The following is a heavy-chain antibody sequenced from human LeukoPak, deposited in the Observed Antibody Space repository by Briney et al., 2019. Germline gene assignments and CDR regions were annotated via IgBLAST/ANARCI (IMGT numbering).Heavy chain of an antibody. CDR2: IIPIFGTA. CDR3: ARDRRITMVRGRAGDRGLFDY. V-gene: IGHV1-69*13. J-gene: IGHJ4*02. CDR1: GGTFSSYA. Sequence: RASVNVSCKASGGTFSSYAISWVRQAPGQGLEWMGGIIPIFGTANYAQKLQGRVTITADESTNTAYMELSSLRSEDTAVYYCARDRRITMVRGRAGDRGLFDYWGQGTLVTVSS. D-gene: IGHD3-10*01.